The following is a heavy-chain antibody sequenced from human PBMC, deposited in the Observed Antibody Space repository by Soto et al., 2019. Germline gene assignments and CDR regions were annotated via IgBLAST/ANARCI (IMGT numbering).Heavy chain of an antibody. V-gene: IGHV4-59*01. Sequence: PSETLSLTCTVSGGSISSYYWSWIRQPPGKGLEWIGYIYYSGSTNYNPSLKSRVTISVDTSKNQFSLKLSSVTAADTPVYYCARVGSYYYSMDVWGKGTTVTVSS. CDR2: IYYSGST. J-gene: IGHJ6*03. CDR1: GGSISSYY. CDR3: ARVGSYYYSMDV.